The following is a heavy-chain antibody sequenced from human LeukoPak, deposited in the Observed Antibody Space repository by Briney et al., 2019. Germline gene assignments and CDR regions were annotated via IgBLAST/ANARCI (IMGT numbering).Heavy chain of an antibody. V-gene: IGHV4-39*01. CDR3: ASWTYYDFWSGYSHPYYFDY. D-gene: IGHD3-3*01. J-gene: IGHJ4*02. CDR1: GGSISSSSYY. CDR2: IYYSGST. Sequence: PSETLSPTCTVSGGSISSSSYYWGWIRQPPGKGLEWIGSIYYSGSTYYNPSLKSRVTISVDTSKNQFSLKLSSVTAADTAVYYCASWTYYDFWSGYSHPYYFDYWGQGTLVTVSS.